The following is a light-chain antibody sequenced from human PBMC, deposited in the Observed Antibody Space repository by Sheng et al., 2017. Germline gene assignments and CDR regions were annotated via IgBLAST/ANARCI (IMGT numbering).Light chain of an antibody. CDR2: AAS. Sequence: DIQMTQSPSFLSASIGDRVTITCRASQGIASYLAWYQQKPGKAPKFLLYAASRLETGVPSRFSGSGSGADYTLTINNLQPEDFATYYCQQYYGISVTFGGGTKVEIK. CDR3: QQYYGISVT. CDR1: QGIASY. J-gene: IGKJ4*01. V-gene: IGKV1-NL1*01.